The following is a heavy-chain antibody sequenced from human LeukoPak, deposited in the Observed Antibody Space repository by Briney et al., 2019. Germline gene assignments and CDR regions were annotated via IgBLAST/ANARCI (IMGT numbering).Heavy chain of an antibody. D-gene: IGHD6-13*01. CDR1: GASISSYY. J-gene: IGHJ4*02. V-gene: IGHV4-59*01. CDR3: ARGSSIEAGSWPN. CDR2: IYYSGST. Sequence: SETLSLTCTLSGASISSYYLSWIRQPPGNGLEWIGYIYYSGSTNYNPSLKSRVYMSVDTGKRQFYLNVYSVAAVDTAVYYCARGSSIEAGSWPNWGQGTLVTVSS.